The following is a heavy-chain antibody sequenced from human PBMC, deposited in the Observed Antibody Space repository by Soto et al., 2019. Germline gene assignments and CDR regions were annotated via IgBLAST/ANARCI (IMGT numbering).Heavy chain of an antibody. J-gene: IGHJ6*02. D-gene: IGHD3-3*01. CDR1: GGSINSGNFY. V-gene: IGHV4-31*03. CDR2: TYYSGVP. Sequence: PSETLSLTCTVSGGSINSGNFYWGWIRQRPGKGLEGIGFTYYSGVPYYNPSLKSRVTISVDTSMNRFSLTLTPVTAADTARYYCARDQAPYYDSWSGSSRDGYYGMDVWGPGITVTVSS. CDR3: ARDQAPYYDSWSGSSRDGYYGMDV.